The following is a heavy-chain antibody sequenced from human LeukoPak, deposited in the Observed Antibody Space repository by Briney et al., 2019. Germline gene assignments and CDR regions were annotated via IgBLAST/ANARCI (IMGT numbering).Heavy chain of an antibody. J-gene: IGHJ3*02. CDR1: GGSISSYY. CDR2: LSKSGIT. Sequence: SETQSLTCTVSGGSISSYYWSWIRLPPGKGLEWIGYLSKSGITNYSPSLKSRVTIFGDTSKNQFFLKLSSVTAADTAMYYCARARYVNSFYAFDIWGQGTLVTVSS. CDR3: ARARYVNSFYAFDI. V-gene: IGHV4-59*01. D-gene: IGHD3-9*01.